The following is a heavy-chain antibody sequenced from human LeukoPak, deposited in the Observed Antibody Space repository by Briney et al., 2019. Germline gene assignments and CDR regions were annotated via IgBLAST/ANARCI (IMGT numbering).Heavy chain of an antibody. CDR2: ISGSGGST. CDR1: GFTFSSFA. Sequence: PGGSLRLSCAASGFTFSSFAMSWVRQAPGQGLEWFSAISGSGGSTYYADSVKGRLTISRDNSKNYLCLQMNSLRAEDTAVYYCARVASSVDDYWGQGTLVTVSS. V-gene: IGHV3-23*01. CDR3: ARVASSVDDY. D-gene: IGHD6-19*01. J-gene: IGHJ4*02.